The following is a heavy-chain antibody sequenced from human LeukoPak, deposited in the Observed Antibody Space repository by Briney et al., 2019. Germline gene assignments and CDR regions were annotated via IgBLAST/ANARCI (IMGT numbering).Heavy chain of an antibody. D-gene: IGHD4-23*01. V-gene: IGHV1-69*13. CDR1: GGTFSSYA. CDR2: IIPIFGTA. J-gene: IGHJ4*02. CDR3: ARYGYGGNSGFYY. Sequence: ASVKVSCKASGGTFSSYAISWVRQAPGRGLEWMGGIIPIFGTANYAQKFQGRVTITADESTSTAYMELSSLRSEDTAVYYCARYGYGGNSGFYYWGQGTLVTVSS.